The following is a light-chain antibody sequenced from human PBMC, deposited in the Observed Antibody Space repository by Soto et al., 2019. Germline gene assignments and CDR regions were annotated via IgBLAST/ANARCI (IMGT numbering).Light chain of an antibody. CDR3: QQRSNWPRGT. CDR1: QSVSSY. Sequence: EIVLTQSPATLSLSPGERATLSCRASQSVSSYLAWYQQKPGQAPRLLIYDASNRATGIPARFSGSGSGTEFTLTISSLEPEDFAVYYCQQRSNWPRGTFGQGTKVEIK. V-gene: IGKV3-11*01. J-gene: IGKJ1*01. CDR2: DAS.